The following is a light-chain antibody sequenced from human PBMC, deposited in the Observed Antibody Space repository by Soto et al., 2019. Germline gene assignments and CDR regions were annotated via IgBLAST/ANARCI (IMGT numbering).Light chain of an antibody. CDR2: DAS. J-gene: IGKJ1*01. CDR3: QQRGNWPPEGT. V-gene: IGKV3-11*01. Sequence: EIVLTQSPATLSLSPGERATLSCKASQSVFSYLAWYQQKPGQAPRLLIFDASNRATGIPARFSGSGSGTDFTLTISSLEPEDFAVYYCQQRGNWPPEGTFGQGTKVEIK. CDR1: QSVFSY.